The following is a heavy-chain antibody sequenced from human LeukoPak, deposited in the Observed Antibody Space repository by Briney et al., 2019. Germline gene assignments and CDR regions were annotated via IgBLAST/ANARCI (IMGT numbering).Heavy chain of an antibody. J-gene: IGHJ4*02. V-gene: IGHV3-33*01. CDR1: GFTFSDYG. CDR2: IRYDGSTI. Sequence: GGSLRLSCAASGFTFSDYGMHWVCQAPGKGLEWVAVIRYDGSTIYYADSVKVRFTISRDDSKKTLYLQMDSLRAEDTAVYYCARAYSRESGYDFVFGYWSQGTLVTASS. CDR3: ARAYSRESGYDFVFGY. D-gene: IGHD5-12*01.